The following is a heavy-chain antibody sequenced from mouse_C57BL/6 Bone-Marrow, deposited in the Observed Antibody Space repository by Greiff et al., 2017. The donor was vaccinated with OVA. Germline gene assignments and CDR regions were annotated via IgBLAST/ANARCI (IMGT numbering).Heavy chain of an antibody. Sequence: EVKLQESGGGLVQPGGSLKLSCAASGFTFSDYYMYWVRQTPEKRLEWVAYISNGGGSTYYPDTVKGRFTISRDNAKNTLYLQMSRLKSEDTAMYYCARQGAKGYFDVWGTGTTVTVSS. CDR2: ISNGGGST. CDR3: ARQGAKGYFDV. CDR1: GFTFSDYY. J-gene: IGHJ1*03. V-gene: IGHV5-12*01.